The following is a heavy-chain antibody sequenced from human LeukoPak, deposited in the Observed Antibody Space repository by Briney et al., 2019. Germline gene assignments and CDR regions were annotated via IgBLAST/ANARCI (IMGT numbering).Heavy chain of an antibody. Sequence: GGSLRLSCAASGFTFSSYWMSWVRQAPGKGLEWVSVIYSGGSTYYADSVKGRFTISRDNSKNTLYLQMNSLRAEDTAVYYCARGQAAAGTAINDYWGQGTLVTVSS. CDR1: GFTFSSYW. D-gene: IGHD6-13*01. J-gene: IGHJ4*02. CDR2: IYSGGST. CDR3: ARGQAAAGTAINDY. V-gene: IGHV3-53*01.